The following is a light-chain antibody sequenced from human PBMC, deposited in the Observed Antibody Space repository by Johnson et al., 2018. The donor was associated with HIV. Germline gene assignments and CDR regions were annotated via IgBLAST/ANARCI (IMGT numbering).Light chain of an antibody. CDR1: RSSTGRNY. Sequence: QSVLTQPPSVSAAPGQKVTIYCSGSRSSTGRNYASWYQQLPGTAPKLLIYDNNKRPSGVPDRFSGSKSGTSASLAISGLQAEDEADYYCAAWDDSLYVFGTGTKVTVL. J-gene: IGLJ1*01. CDR3: AAWDDSLYV. CDR2: DNN. V-gene: IGLV1-47*01.